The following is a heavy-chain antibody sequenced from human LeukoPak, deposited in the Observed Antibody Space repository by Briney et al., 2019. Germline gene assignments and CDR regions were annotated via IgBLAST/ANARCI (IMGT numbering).Heavy chain of an antibody. Sequence: GGSLRLSCTASGFSFSGHWMNWVRQAPGKGLVWVSRIASDGSSTTYADSVKGRFSISRDNAKNTLYLQMNSLRVEDTAVYYCARGRPHGNDYWGQGTLVTASS. CDR1: GFSFSGHW. J-gene: IGHJ4*02. CDR2: IASDGSST. V-gene: IGHV3-74*01. D-gene: IGHD4-23*01. CDR3: ARGRPHGNDY.